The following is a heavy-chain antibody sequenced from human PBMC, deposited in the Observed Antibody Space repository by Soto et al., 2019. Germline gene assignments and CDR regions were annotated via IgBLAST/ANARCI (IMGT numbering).Heavy chain of an antibody. CDR2: IKQDGSEK. J-gene: IGHJ6*02. CDR3: AREGLTETMDV. V-gene: IGHV3-7*03. CDR1: GFTFSNYW. Sequence: EVQLVESGGGLVQPGGSLRLSCAASGFTFSNYWMSWVRQAPGKGLEWVANIKQDGSEKYYVDSVKGRFTISRDNAKNSLYLQMNSLRAEDTAVYYCAREGLTETMDVWGQGTTVTVSS.